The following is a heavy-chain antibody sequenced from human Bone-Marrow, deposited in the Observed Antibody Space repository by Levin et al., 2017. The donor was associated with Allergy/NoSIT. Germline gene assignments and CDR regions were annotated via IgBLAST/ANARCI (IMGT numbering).Heavy chain of an antibody. CDR3: AREGETITIFGVVIKGENYGMDV. Sequence: SQTLSLTCTVSGGSISSSSYYWGWIRQPPGKGLEWIGSIYYSGSTYYNPSLKSRVTISVDTSKNQFSLKLSSVTAADTAVYYCAREGETITIFGVVIKGENYGMDVWGQGTTVTVSS. CDR2: IYYSGST. J-gene: IGHJ6*02. D-gene: IGHD3-3*01. CDR1: GGSISSSSYY. V-gene: IGHV4-39*07.